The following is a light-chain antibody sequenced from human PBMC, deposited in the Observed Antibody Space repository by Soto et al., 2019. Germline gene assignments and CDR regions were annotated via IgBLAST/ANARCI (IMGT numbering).Light chain of an antibody. CDR3: QQRSNWPWT. J-gene: IGKJ1*01. CDR2: DAS. V-gene: IGKV3-11*01. Sequence: EIVLTQSPATLSLSPGERATLSCRASQSVSSYLAWYQQKPGQAPRLLIYDASNRATGIPARFSSSGSGTEFTLTISSLEPDDFAVYYCQQRSNWPWTFGQRTKVEIK. CDR1: QSVSSY.